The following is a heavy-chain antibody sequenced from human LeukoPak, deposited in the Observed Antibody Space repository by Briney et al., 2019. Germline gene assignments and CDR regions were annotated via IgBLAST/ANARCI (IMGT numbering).Heavy chain of an antibody. CDR2: IYTSGST. CDR3: ARSAAVDWFDP. CDR1: GGSINSGSYY. D-gene: IGHD6-13*01. Sequence: SETLSLTCTVSGGSINSGSYYWSWIRQPAGKGLEWIGRIYTSGSTNYNPSLKSRVTISVDTSKNQFSLKLSSVTAADTAVYYCARSAAVDWFDPWGQGTLVTVSS. J-gene: IGHJ5*02. V-gene: IGHV4-61*02.